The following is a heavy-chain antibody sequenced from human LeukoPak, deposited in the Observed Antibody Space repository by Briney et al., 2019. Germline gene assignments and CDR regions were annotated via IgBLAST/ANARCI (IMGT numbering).Heavy chain of an antibody. CDR2: INHSGST. J-gene: IGHJ5*02. CDR1: GGSFSGYY. Sequence: SSETLSLTCAVYGGSFSGYYWSWIRQPPGKGLEWIGEINHSGSTNYNPSLKSRVTISVDTSKNQFSLKLSSVTAADTAVYYCARGLRGGYGDLPNNNWFDPWGQGTLVTVSS. D-gene: IGHD4-17*01. V-gene: IGHV4-34*01. CDR3: ARGLRGGYGDLPNNNWFDP.